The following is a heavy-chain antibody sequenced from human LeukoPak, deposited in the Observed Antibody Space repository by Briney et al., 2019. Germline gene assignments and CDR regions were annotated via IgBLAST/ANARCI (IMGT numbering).Heavy chain of an antibody. CDR1: GYTFTSYD. CDR3: ARGGEAYCGGDCLNDAFDI. Sequence: ASVKVSCKASGYTFTSYDINWVRQATGQGLEWMGWMNPNSGNTGYAQKFQGRVTITRNTSISTAYMELSSLRSEDTAVYYCARGGEAYCGGDCLNDAFDIWGQGTMVTVSS. CDR2: MNPNSGNT. J-gene: IGHJ3*02. D-gene: IGHD2-21*01. V-gene: IGHV1-8*01.